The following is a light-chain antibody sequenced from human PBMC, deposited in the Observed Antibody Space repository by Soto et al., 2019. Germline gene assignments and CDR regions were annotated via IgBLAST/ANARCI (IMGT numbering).Light chain of an antibody. J-gene: IGKJ4*01. CDR2: AAS. CDR1: QGISSW. CDR3: QQANSFTLT. Sequence: DIQMTQCPPSVSASVGDSVTIACRASQGISSWLDWYQQKPGKAPKLLIYAASSLQSGGPSRFSGSGAGTDFTLTISSLQPEDFATYYCQQANSFTLTFGGGTKVDI. V-gene: IGKV1-12*01.